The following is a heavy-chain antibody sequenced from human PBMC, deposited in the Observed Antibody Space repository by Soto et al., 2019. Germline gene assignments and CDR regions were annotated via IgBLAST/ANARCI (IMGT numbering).Heavy chain of an antibody. Sequence: SETLSLTCTVSGGSISSYYWSWIRQPAGKGLEWIGRIYTSGSTNYNPSLKSRVTMSVDTSKNQFSLKLSSVTAADTAVYYCARVGRALGYCSSTSCRPSYYYGMDVWGQGTTVTVSS. D-gene: IGHD2-2*01. V-gene: IGHV4-4*07. J-gene: IGHJ6*02. CDR1: GGSISSYY. CDR3: ARVGRALGYCSSTSCRPSYYYGMDV. CDR2: IYTSGST.